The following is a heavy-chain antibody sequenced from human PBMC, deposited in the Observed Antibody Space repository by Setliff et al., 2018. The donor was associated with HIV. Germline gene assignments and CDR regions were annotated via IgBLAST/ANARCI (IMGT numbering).Heavy chain of an antibody. Sequence: ASVKVSCKASGYTFTSYGVSWVRQAPGQGLEWMGWISAYNRNVNYSQKVQGRLTMTTDTSTSTDYMELKNLKSDDTAVYYCARVLDPGIAVATHAFDIWGQGTMVTVSS. D-gene: IGHD6-19*01. J-gene: IGHJ3*02. CDR2: ISAYNRNV. V-gene: IGHV1-18*01. CDR1: GYTFTSYG. CDR3: ARVLDPGIAVATHAFDI.